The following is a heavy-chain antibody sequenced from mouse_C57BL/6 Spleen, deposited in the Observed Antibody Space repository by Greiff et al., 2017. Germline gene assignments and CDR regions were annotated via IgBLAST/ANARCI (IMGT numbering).Heavy chain of an antibody. D-gene: IGHD2-5*01. V-gene: IGHV5-17*01. CDR2: ISSGSSTI. Sequence: EVQVVESGGGLVKPGGSLKLSCAASGFTFSDYGMHWVRQAPGKGLEWVAYISSGSSTIYYADTVKGRFTISRDNAKNTLFLQMTSLRSEDTAMYYCAREYSNYEGDYFGYWGQGTTLTVSS. CDR3: AREYSNYEGDYFGY. J-gene: IGHJ2*01. CDR1: GFTFSDYG.